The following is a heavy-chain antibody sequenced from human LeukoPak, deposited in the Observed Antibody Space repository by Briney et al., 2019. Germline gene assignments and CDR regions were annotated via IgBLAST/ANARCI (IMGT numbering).Heavy chain of an antibody. V-gene: IGHV1-2*02. CDR3: ARERPRDYYYMDV. CDR2: INPNSGGT. J-gene: IGHJ6*03. CDR1: GYTFTGNY. Sequence: ASVKVSCKASGYTFTGNYMDWVRQAPGQGLEWMGWINPNSGGTKYAQKFQGRVTMTRDTSINTVYMELSRLRSDDTGVYYCARERPRDYYYMDVWGKGTTVTVSS.